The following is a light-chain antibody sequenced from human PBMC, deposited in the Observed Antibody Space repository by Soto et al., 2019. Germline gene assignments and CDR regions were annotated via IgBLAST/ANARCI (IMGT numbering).Light chain of an antibody. CDR3: QQYYSTPLT. J-gene: IGKJ4*01. V-gene: IGKV4-1*01. CDR1: QSVLHSSNNKNY. CDR2: WAS. Sequence: DIVMTQSPDSLAVSLGERATINCKSRQSVLHSSNNKNYLAWYQQKPGQPPKLLIYWASTRESGVPDRFSGSGSGTDFTLTISSLQAEDVAVYYCQQYYSTPLTFGGGTKVEIK.